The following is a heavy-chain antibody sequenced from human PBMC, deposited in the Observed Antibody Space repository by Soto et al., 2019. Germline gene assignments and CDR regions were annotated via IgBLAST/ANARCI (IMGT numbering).Heavy chain of an antibody. CDR1: GFTFSSYG. V-gene: IGHV3-33*01. CDR3: ARVGTYYDFWRGYYPEYYYYYGMDV. J-gene: IGHJ6*02. D-gene: IGHD3-3*01. CDR2: IWYDGSNK. Sequence: GGSLRLSCAASGFTFSSYGMHWVRQAPGKGLEWVAVIWYDGSNKYYADSVKGRFTISRDNSKNTLYLQMNSLRAEDTAVYYCARVGTYYDFWRGYYPEYYYYYGMDVWGHGTTVTVSS.